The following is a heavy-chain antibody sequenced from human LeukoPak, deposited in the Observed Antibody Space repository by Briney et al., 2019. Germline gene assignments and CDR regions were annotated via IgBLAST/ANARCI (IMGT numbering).Heavy chain of an antibody. CDR3: AREARGRDGYNPDY. D-gene: IGHD5-24*01. CDR2: IIPIFGTA. J-gene: IGHJ4*02. CDR1: GGTFSSYA. V-gene: IGHV1-69*13. Sequence: GASVKVFCKASGGTFSSYAISWVRQAPGQGLEWMGGIIPIFGTANYAQKFQGRVTITADESTSTAYMELSSLRSEDTAVYYCAREARGRDGYNPDYWGQGTLVTVSS.